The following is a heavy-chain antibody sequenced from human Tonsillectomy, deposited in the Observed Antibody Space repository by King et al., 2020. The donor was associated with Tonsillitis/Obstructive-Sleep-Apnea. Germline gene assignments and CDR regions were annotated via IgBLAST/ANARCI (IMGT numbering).Heavy chain of an antibody. Sequence: VQLVESGGGLIQPGGSLRLSCAASGFTVSSNYMSLVRQAPGKGLEWVSVIYSGCSTYYADSVKGRFTISRDNSKNTLYLQMNSLRAEDTAVYYCARDQDYGSGSYFHYYYYMDVWGKGTTVTVSS. CDR3: ARDQDYGSGSYFHYYYYMDV. CDR1: GFTVSSNY. CDR2: IYSGCST. V-gene: IGHV3-53*01. D-gene: IGHD3-10*01. J-gene: IGHJ6*03.